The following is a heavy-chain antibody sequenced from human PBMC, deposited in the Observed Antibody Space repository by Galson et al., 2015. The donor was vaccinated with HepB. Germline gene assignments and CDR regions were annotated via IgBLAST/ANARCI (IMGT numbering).Heavy chain of an antibody. V-gene: IGHV3-7*03. CDR3: ARDSIVVAGTGGGSDY. J-gene: IGHJ4*02. Sequence: SLRLSCAASGFTISSYWMSWVRQAPGKGLEWVANINQDGSEKYYVDSVKGRFTISRDNAKNSLYLQMNSLRAEDTAVYYCARDSIVVAGTGGGSDYWGQGTLVTVSS. CDR2: INQDGSEK. D-gene: IGHD6-19*01. CDR1: GFTISSYW.